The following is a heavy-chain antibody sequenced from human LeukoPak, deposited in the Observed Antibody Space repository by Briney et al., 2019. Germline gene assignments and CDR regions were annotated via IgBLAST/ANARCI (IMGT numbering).Heavy chain of an antibody. V-gene: IGHV3-23*01. D-gene: IGHD7-27*01. CDR3: APRTLGTENWFDP. Sequence: GGSLRLSCAASGFTFSSYAMSWVRQAPGKGLEWVSVISSSGHTTHYADSVKGRFTISRDNSKNTVYLQMNSLRAEDTAVYYCAPRTLGTENWFDPWGQGTLVTVSS. J-gene: IGHJ5*02. CDR1: GFTFSSYA. CDR2: ISSSGHTT.